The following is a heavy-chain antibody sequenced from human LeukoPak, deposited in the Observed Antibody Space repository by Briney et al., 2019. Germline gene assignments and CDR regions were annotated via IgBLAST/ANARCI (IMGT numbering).Heavy chain of an antibody. J-gene: IGHJ4*02. V-gene: IGHV4-39*07. CDR3: ARGYVTAVHYFDY. D-gene: IGHD2-21*02. CDR1: GGSISSSSYY. Sequence: SETLSLTCTVSGGSISSSSYYWGWIRQPPGKGLEWIGSIYYSGSTYYNPSLKSRVTISVNTSKNQFSLKLTSVTAADTAVYYCARGYVTAVHYFDYWGQGTLVTVSS. CDR2: IYYSGST.